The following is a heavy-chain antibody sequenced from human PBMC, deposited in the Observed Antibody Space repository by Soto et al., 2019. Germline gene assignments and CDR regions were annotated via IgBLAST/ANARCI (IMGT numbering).Heavy chain of an antibody. J-gene: IGHJ6*02. CDR2: INHSGST. D-gene: IGHD3-3*01. Sequence: SETLSLTCAVYGGSFSGYYWSWIRQPPGKGLEWIGEINHSGSTNYNPSLKSRVTISVDTSKNQFSLKLSSVTAADTAVYYCARGGYYDFWSGYLGGMDVWGQGTTVTVSS. CDR3: ARGGYYDFWSGYLGGMDV. CDR1: GGSFSGYY. V-gene: IGHV4-34*01.